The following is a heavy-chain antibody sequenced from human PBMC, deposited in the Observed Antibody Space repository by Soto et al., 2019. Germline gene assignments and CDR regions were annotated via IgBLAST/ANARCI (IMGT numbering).Heavy chain of an antibody. D-gene: IGHD2-21*02. CDR1: GFAFSSYA. V-gene: IGHV3-23*01. CDR2: IGPSYGDT. J-gene: IGHJ4*02. Sequence: EVQLLESGGGLVQPGESLRLSCAASGFAFSSYAMAWVRQAPGKGLEWVCAIGPSYGDTYYGDSVKGRFTVSRDNSKKALFLQMDTPRAEDTAVYYCARAATCRAGHCYHFAYWGQGALVIVSS. CDR3: ARAATCRAGHCYHFAY.